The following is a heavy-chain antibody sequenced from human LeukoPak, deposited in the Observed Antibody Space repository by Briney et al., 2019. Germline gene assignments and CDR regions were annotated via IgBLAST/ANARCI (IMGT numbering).Heavy chain of an antibody. V-gene: IGHV3-30-3*01. J-gene: IGHJ4*02. CDR2: ISREGGVA. CDR1: GFIFSTYD. Sequence: PGRSLRLSCAASGFIFSTYDMHWVRQAPGKGLEWVAVISREGGVAYHADSVKGRFMISRDNSKNTLYLQMNSLRADDTAVYYCARHFTTGSIDHWGQGNLVTVSS. CDR3: ARHFTTGSIDH. D-gene: IGHD3-9*01.